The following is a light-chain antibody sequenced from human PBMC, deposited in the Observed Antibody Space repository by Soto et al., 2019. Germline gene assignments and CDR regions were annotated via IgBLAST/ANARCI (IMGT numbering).Light chain of an antibody. CDR3: QHHNKWPPYT. CDR1: QDISTF. CDR2: DAS. J-gene: IGKJ2*01. Sequence: DIQMTQSPSSLSASVGDRVTITCQASQDISTFLNWYHHRPGKAPKLLIYDASNLQSGVPSRFSASGAGTDFTFTISSLQPEDVGTYYCQHHNKWPPYTFGQGTKLEIK. V-gene: IGKV1-33*01.